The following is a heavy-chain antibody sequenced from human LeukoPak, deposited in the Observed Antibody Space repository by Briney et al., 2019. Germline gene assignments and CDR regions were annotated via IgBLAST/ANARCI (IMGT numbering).Heavy chain of an antibody. V-gene: IGHV3-7*03. D-gene: IGHD3-9*01. CDR1: GFTFSSYW. CDR3: ARDSELRYFDWLLPWCFDY. CDR2: IKQDGSEK. J-gene: IGHJ4*02. Sequence: GGSLRLSCAASGFTFSSYWMSWVRQAPGKGLEWVANIKQDGSEKYYVDSVKGRFTISRDNSKNTLYLQMNSLRAEDTAVYYCARDSELRYFDWLLPWCFDYWGQGTLVTVSS.